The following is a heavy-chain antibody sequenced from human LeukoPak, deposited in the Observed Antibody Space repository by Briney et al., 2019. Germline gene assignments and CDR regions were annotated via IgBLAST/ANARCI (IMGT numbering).Heavy chain of an antibody. D-gene: IGHD2-2*01. Sequence: GALVPSLAAAGFIIGSNYMSWGRPAPGRGVGWGSVNYSGGSTYYADSVKGRVTISRDKSKNTLYLQMNSLRAEDTAVYYCARPKSTLWPAAISDYWGQGTLVTVSS. J-gene: IGHJ4*02. CDR1: GFIIGSNY. CDR2: NYSGGST. CDR3: ARPKSTLWPAAISDY. V-gene: IGHV3-53*01.